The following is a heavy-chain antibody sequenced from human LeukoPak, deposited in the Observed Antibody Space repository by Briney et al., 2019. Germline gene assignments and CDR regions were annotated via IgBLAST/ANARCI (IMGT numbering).Heavy chain of an antibody. CDR2: IYTSGST. D-gene: IGHD3-10*01. Sequence: PSETLSLTCIVSGGSITSYYWSWIRQPAGKGLEWIGRIYTSGSTNYNPSLKSRVTMSVDTSKNQFSLKLSSVTAADTAVYYCARDSYYYGSGSYYFDYWGQGTLVTVSS. J-gene: IGHJ4*02. CDR1: GGSITSYY. V-gene: IGHV4-4*07. CDR3: ARDSYYYGSGSYYFDY.